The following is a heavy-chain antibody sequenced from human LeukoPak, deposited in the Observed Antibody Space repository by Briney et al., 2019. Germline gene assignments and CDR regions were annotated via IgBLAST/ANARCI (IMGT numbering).Heavy chain of an antibody. V-gene: IGHV3-53*01. Sequence: PGGSLRLSCAASGFTVSSNYMSWVRQAPGKGLEWVSVIYSGGSTYYADSVKGRFTISRDNSKSTLSLQMNSLRAEDTAVYYCARDESGYGTFYYWGQGTLVTVSS. CDR1: GFTVSSNY. CDR2: IYSGGST. CDR3: ARDESGYGTFYY. J-gene: IGHJ4*02. D-gene: IGHD6-25*01.